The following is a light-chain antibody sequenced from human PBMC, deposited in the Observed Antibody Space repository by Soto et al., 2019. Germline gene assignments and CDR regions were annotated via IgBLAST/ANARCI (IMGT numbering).Light chain of an antibody. Sequence: QSVLTQPPSVSGSPGQSVAISCSGTSSDVGSYNRVSWYQQPPGTAPKLMIFDVSNRPSGVPDRFSGSKSGNTASLTISGLQAEDEADYYCSSFTICNTYVFGTGTNVTVL. CDR1: SSDVGSYNR. CDR2: DVS. CDR3: SSFTICNTYV. V-gene: IGLV2-18*02. J-gene: IGLJ1*01.